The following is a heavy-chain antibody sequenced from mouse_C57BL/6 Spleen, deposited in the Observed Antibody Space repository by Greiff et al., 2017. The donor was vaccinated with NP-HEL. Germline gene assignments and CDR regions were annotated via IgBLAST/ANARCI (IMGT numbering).Heavy chain of an antibody. J-gene: IGHJ4*01. CDR3: ARPYGSSLYYAMDY. D-gene: IGHD1-1*01. CDR2: IYPGSGNT. Sequence: QVQLKQSGPELVKPGASVKISCKASGYSFTSYYIHWVKQRPGQGLEWIGWIYPGSGNTKYNEKFKGKATLTADTSSSTAYMQLSSLTSEDSAVYYCARPYGSSLYYAMDYWGQGTSVTVSS. V-gene: IGHV1-66*01. CDR1: GYSFTSYY.